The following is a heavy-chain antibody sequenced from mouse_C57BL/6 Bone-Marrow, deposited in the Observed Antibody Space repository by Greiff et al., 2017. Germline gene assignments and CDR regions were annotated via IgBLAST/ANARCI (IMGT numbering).Heavy chain of an antibody. Sequence: VQLQQSGAELVRPGASVKLSCTASGFNIKDDYMHWVKQRPEQGLEWIGWIDPENGDTEYASKFQGKATITAATSSNTAYLQLSSRTSEDTAVYYCTTSLYYYGSKDYWGQGTTLTVSS. J-gene: IGHJ2*01. V-gene: IGHV14-4*01. CDR1: GFNIKDDY. CDR3: TTSLYYYGSKDY. CDR2: IDPENGDT. D-gene: IGHD1-1*01.